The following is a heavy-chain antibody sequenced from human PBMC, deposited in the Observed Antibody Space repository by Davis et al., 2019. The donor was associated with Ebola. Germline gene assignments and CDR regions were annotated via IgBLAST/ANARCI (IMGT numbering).Heavy chain of an antibody. CDR3: VKDSSNIWFDI. CDR1: GFSLSSYG. D-gene: IGHD2/OR15-2a*01. V-gene: IGHV3-23*01. J-gene: IGHJ3*02. Sequence: GESLKISCAASGFSLSSYGVHWVRQAPGKGLEWVSTFGTVGDTYYADSVKGRFAMSRDNSRGTLYLQMNSLRVEDSAIYYCVKDSSNIWFDIWGQGTLVTVS. CDR2: FGTVGDT.